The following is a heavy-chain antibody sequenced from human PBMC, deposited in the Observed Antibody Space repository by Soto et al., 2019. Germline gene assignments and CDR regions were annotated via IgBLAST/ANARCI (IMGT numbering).Heavy chain of an antibody. CDR3: ASGPDYSNYGVYVDYYSGMDV. J-gene: IGHJ6*02. Sequence: QVQLVQSGAEVKKPGSSVKVSCKASGGTFSSYAISWVRQAPGQGLEWMGGIIPIFGTANYAQKFQGRVTITADESTITDEMELSSMRSEDTAVYYCASGPDYSNYGVYVDYYSGMDVWGQGTTVTVSS. D-gene: IGHD4-4*01. CDR1: GGTFSSYA. CDR2: IIPIFGTA. V-gene: IGHV1-69*12.